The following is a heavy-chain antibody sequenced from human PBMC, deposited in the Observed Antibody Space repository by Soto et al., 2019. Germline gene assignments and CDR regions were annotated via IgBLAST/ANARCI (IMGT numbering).Heavy chain of an antibody. V-gene: IGHV3-43*01. J-gene: IGHJ6*02. D-gene: IGHD1-26*01. CDR1: GFTFDDYT. Sequence: VQLVESGGVVVQPGGSLRLSCAASGFTFDDYTMHWVRQAPGKGLEWVSLISWDGGSTYYADSVKGRFTISRDNSKNSLYLQMNSLRTEDTALYYCAKEKTRGARRGGMDVWGQGTTVTVSS. CDR2: ISWDGGST. CDR3: AKEKTRGARRGGMDV.